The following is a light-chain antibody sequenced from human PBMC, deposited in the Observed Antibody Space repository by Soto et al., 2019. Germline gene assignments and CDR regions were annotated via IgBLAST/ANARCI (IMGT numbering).Light chain of an antibody. Sequence: QSVLTQPASVSRSPGQSITISCTGTSSDIGAFTFVSWYQQHPGKVPKLMIFDVNRRPSGVSDRFSGSKSGNTASLTISGLQAEDEGDYYCSSYTSSSTHVFGSGTKLTVL. CDR3: SSYTSSSTHV. J-gene: IGLJ1*01. CDR2: DVN. V-gene: IGLV2-14*03. CDR1: SSDIGAFTF.